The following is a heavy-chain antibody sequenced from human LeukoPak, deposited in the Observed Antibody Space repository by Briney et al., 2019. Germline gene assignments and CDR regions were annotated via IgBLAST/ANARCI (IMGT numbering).Heavy chain of an antibody. D-gene: IGHD5-18*01. CDR2: INHRGST. CDR3: ARGRREIQLWRTYYFDY. V-gene: IGHV4-34*01. J-gene: IGHJ4*02. CDR1: GGSFSGYY. Sequence: PSETLSLTCDVYGGSFSGYYWSWIRQPPGKGLEWIGEINHRGSTNYNPSLKSRVTISVDTSKNQLSLKLSSVTAADTAVYYCARGRREIQLWRTYYFDYWGQGTLVTVSS.